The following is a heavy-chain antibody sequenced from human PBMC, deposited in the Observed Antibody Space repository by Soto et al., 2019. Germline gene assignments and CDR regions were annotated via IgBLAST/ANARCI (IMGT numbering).Heavy chain of an antibody. V-gene: IGHV1-3*01. Sequence: ASVKVSCKASGYTFTSYAMHWVRQAPGQRLEWMGWINAGNGNTKYSQKFQGRVTITRDTSASTAYMELSSLRSEDTAVYYCAGPPGYCSSTSCYVRWFAPWGQGTLVTVSS. J-gene: IGHJ5*02. CDR1: GYTFTSYA. CDR3: AGPPGYCSSTSCYVRWFAP. D-gene: IGHD2-2*01. CDR2: INAGNGNT.